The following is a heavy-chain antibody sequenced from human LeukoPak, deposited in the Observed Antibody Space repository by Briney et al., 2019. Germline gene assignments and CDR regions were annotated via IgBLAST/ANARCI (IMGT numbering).Heavy chain of an antibody. Sequence: GGSLRLSCAASGFTFSSYAMGWVRQAPGKGPEWVSSISGSGGHTYFADSVKGRFTISRDNSKNTLDLQMNSLKVEDMAVYYCAKFRYHSNDNNYLDFNYWGQGTLVTVSS. CDR3: AKFRYHSNDNNYLDFNY. CDR1: GFTFSSYA. V-gene: IGHV3-23*01. J-gene: IGHJ4*02. D-gene: IGHD3-22*01. CDR2: ISGSGGHT.